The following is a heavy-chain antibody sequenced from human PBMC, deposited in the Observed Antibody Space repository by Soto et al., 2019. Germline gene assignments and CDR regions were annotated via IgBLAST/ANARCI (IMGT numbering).Heavy chain of an antibody. CDR3: ARVPSEVEFTIFGVADMGYFDY. D-gene: IGHD3-3*01. V-gene: IGHV4-4*07. CDR2: IYTSGST. CDR1: GGSISSYY. J-gene: IGHJ4*02. Sequence: SETLSLTCTVSGGSISSYYWSWLRQPAGKGLEWIGRIYTSGSTNYNPSLKSRVTMSVDTSKNQFSLKLSSVTAADTAVYYCARVPSEVEFTIFGVADMGYFDYWGQGTLVNVSS.